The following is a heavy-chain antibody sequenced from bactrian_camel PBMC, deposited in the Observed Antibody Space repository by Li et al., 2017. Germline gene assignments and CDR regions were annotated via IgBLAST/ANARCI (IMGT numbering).Heavy chain of an antibody. Sequence: HVQLVESGGGSVQAGGSLKLSCVASGVSISICKMYWYRQAPEKEREMVSNIRSDGTPTYADSVQGRFTISRDNVENTMWLQMNSLKPEDTAVYYCVNPITSIIGKGTQVTVS. CDR2: IRSDGTP. D-gene: IGHD2*01. V-gene: IGHV3S53*01. CDR1: GVSISICK. J-gene: IGHJ4*01.